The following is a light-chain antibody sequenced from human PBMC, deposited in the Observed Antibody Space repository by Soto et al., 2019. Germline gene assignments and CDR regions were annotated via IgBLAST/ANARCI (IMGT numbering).Light chain of an antibody. J-gene: IGKJ5*01. CDR1: QSVSNN. CDR2: GAS. V-gene: IGKV3-15*01. CDR3: QQYNNWPPIT. Sequence: EIALTQSPGTLSLSPGERATLSFWAIQSVSNNYLAWYQQKPGQAPRLLIYGASTRATGIPARFSGSGSGTEFTLTISSLQSEDFAVYYCQQYNNWPPITFGQGTRLEIK.